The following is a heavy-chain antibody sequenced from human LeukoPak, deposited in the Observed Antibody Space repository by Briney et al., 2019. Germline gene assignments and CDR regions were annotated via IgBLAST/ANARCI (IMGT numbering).Heavy chain of an antibody. J-gene: IGHJ2*01. CDR2: IYYSGST. D-gene: IGHD6-6*01. CDR1: GGSISSSSYY. Sequence: SETLSLTCTVSGGSISSSSYYWGWIRQPPGKGLEWIGSIYYSGSTYYNPSLKSRVTISVDRSKNQFSLKLSSVTAADTAVYYCASLNSSSSGAYWYFDLWGRGTLVTVSS. V-gene: IGHV4-39*07. CDR3: ASLNSSSSGAYWYFDL.